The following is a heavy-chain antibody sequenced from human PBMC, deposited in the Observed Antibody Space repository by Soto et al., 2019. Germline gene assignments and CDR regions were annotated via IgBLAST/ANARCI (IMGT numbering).Heavy chain of an antibody. V-gene: IGHV3-30*18. CDR3: AKVGEYYYYGMDV. CDR2: ISYDGSNK. CDR1: GFTFSSYG. J-gene: IGHJ6*02. Sequence: GGSLRLSCAASGFTFSSYGMHWVRQAPGKGLEWVAVISYDGSNKYYADSVKGRFTISRDNSKNTLYLQMNSPRAEDTAVYYCAKVGEYYYYGMDVWGQGTTVTVSS.